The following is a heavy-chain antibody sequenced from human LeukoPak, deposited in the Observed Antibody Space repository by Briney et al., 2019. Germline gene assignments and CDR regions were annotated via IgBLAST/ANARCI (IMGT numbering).Heavy chain of an antibody. CDR2: IYSGDTT. V-gene: IGHV3-66*01. D-gene: IGHD3-10*01. CDR1: GFTFSSYS. J-gene: IGHJ4*02. CDR3: ASILRSSSGYYFDY. Sequence: GGSLRLSCAASGFTFSSYSMNWVRQAPGKGLEWVSVIYSGDTTFYADSVRGKFTISRDNSKNTLYLQMNSLRAEDTAVYYCASILRSSSGYYFDYWGQGTLVTVSS.